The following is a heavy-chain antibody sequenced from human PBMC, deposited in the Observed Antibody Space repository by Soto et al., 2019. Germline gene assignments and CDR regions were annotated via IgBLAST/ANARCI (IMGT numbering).Heavy chain of an antibody. V-gene: IGHV4-4*02. Sequence: QVQLQESSPGLVKPSGTLSLTCAVSGASISSTNWWSWVRQPPGKGLEWIGEIFHSGGTNSNPSLKSRLTMSLDASKNQFSLKLSSVTAADMAVYYCARRIYGDWYFDLWGRGTLVTVSS. J-gene: IGHJ2*01. CDR2: IFHSGGT. CDR3: ARRIYGDWYFDL. CDR1: GASISSTNW. D-gene: IGHD3-16*01.